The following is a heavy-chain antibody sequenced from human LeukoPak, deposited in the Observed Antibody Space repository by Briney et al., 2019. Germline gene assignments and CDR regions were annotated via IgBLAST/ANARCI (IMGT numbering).Heavy chain of an antibody. CDR3: ARDPVPATARHFDY. J-gene: IGHJ4*02. CDR1: GFTFSSYA. D-gene: IGHD1-1*01. V-gene: IGHV3-30-3*01. CDR2: TSSDGNIK. Sequence: GRSLRLSCAASGFTFSSYAMHWVRQAPGKGLEWVAVTSSDGNIKYYADSVKGRFTISRDNSKNTLYLEMSSLRGEDTGVYCCARDPVPATARHFDYWGQGTLVTVSS.